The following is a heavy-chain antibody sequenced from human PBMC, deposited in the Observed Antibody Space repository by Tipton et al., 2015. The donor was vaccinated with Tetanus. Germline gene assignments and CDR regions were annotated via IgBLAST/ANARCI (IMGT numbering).Heavy chain of an antibody. CDR1: GGSISTSIYF. D-gene: IGHD1-26*01. J-gene: IGHJ4*02. Sequence: TLSLTCSVSGGSISTSIYFWGWIRQPPGKGLEWIGSIDYSGSTYYNPSLKSRVTMSVDTSNNQFSLNLSSVTAADTAVYYCARDQARGARGWNYFDYWGQGTLVTVSS. CDR2: IDYSGST. V-gene: IGHV4-39*02. CDR3: ARDQARGARGWNYFDY.